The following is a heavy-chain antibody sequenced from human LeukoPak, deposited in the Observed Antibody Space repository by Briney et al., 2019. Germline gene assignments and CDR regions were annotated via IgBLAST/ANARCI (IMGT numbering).Heavy chain of an antibody. CDR3: ARVHYCSGGSCYYFDY. CDR1: GGTFSSYA. Sequence: SVKVSCKASGGTFSSYAISWVRQAPGQGLEWMGGIIPIFGTANYAQKFQGRVTITTDKSMSTAYMELSSLRSEDTAVYYCARVHYCSGGSCYYFDYWGQGTLVTVSS. D-gene: IGHD2-15*01. J-gene: IGHJ4*02. CDR2: IIPIFGTA. V-gene: IGHV1-69*05.